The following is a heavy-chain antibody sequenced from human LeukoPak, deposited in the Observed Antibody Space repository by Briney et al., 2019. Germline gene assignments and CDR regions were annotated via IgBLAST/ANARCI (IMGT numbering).Heavy chain of an antibody. V-gene: IGHV3-48*04. CDR1: GFTFSNYA. Sequence: PGGSLRLSCAASGFTFSNYAMNWVRQAPGKGLEWVSYISSSSNSIHYADSVRGRFTISRDNAKNSLYLQMSNLRAEDTAVYFCARGGGLDVWGQGATVTVSS. CDR3: ARGGGLDV. CDR2: ISSSSNSI. D-gene: IGHD3-16*01. J-gene: IGHJ6*02.